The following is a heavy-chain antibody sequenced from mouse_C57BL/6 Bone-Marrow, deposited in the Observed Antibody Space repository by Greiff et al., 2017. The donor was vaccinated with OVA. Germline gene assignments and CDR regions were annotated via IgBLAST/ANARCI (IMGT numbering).Heavy chain of an antibody. J-gene: IGHJ2*01. D-gene: IGHD1-1*01. CDR1: GYTFTDYY. Sequence: EVQLQQSGPVLVKPGASVKMSCKASGYTFTDYYMNWVKQSHGKSLEWIGVINPYNGGTSYNQKFKGKATLTVDKSSSTAYMELNSLTSEDSAVYYCAREPITTVGHIDYWGQGTTLTVSS. CDR2: INPYNGGT. CDR3: AREPITTVGHIDY. V-gene: IGHV1-19*01.